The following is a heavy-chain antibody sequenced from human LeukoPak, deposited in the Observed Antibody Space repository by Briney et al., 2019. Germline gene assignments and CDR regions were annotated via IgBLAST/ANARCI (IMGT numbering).Heavy chain of an antibody. V-gene: IGHV1-2*02. Sequence: ASVKVSCKASGYSFTGYYLNWVRQAPGEGLEWMGWINPYSGGTSYSQKFQGRVAMTRDTSNTTAYLELNNLTPDDTAAYYCARYPPDDFWGQGTLVTVSS. J-gene: IGHJ4*02. CDR3: ARYPPDDF. CDR2: INPYSGGT. CDR1: GYSFTGYY.